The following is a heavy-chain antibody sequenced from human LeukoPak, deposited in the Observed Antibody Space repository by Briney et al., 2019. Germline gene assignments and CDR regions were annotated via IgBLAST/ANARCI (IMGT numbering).Heavy chain of an antibody. D-gene: IGHD6-19*01. CDR1: GFTFSRYG. V-gene: IGHV3-30*18. Sequence: PGRSLRLSCAASGFTFSRYGMHWVRQAPGKGLQWVAVISYDGSDKYYADSVTGRFTISRDNSKNTLYLQMNSLRPEDTAVYYCAKGDYSSGLDVFDIWGQGTIVTGSS. CDR2: ISYDGSDK. J-gene: IGHJ3*02. CDR3: AKGDYSSGLDVFDI.